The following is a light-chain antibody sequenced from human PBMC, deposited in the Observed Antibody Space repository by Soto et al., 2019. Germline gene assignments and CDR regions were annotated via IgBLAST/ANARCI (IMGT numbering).Light chain of an antibody. Sequence: DIHMPKSPSSLAACLPGGVCMXCRASQSISSYLNWYQQKPGKAPKLLIYAASSLQSGVPSRFSGSGSGTDFTLTISSLQPEDFSTYYCQQSYSTPRTVGQGTKVDI. CDR2: AAS. V-gene: IGKV1-39*01. CDR3: QQSYSTPRT. CDR1: QSISSY. J-gene: IGKJ1*01.